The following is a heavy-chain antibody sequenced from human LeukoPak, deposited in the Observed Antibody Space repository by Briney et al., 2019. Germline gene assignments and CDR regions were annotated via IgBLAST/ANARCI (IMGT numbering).Heavy chain of an antibody. V-gene: IGHV1-69*04. Sequence: SVKVSCKASGGTFSSYAISWVRQAPGQGLEWMGRIIPILGIANYAQKFQGRVTITADKSTSTAYIELSSLRSEDTAVYYCARDVTTVTTYPNYYYYGMDVWGQGTTVTVSS. CDR2: IIPILGIA. CDR3: ARDVTTVTTYPNYYYYGMDV. D-gene: IGHD4-11*01. CDR1: GGTFSSYA. J-gene: IGHJ6*02.